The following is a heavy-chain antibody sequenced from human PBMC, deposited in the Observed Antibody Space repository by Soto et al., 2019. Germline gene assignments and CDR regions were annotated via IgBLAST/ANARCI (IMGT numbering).Heavy chain of an antibody. CDR2: IYSGGST. J-gene: IGHJ4*02. D-gene: IGHD3-10*01. Sequence: EVKLVESGGGLVQPGWSLRLSCAVSGFTVSSNYMTWVRQAPGKGLECVSIIYSGGSTGYADSVKARFIISRDNSKNTLYLQMNSLRVEDTAVYYCARRHYYGSDWGQGTLVTVSS. CDR1: GFTVSSNY. CDR3: ARRHYYGSD. V-gene: IGHV3-66*04.